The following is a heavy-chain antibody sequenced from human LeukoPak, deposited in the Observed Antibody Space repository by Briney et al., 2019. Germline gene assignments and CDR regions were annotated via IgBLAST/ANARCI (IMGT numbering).Heavy chain of an antibody. CDR3: ARDPDDILTGYYLDGYYYYMDV. V-gene: IGHV1-2*06. J-gene: IGHJ6*03. CDR1: GYTFTGYH. CDR2: INPNSGGT. Sequence: ASVKVSCKASGYTFTGYHMHWVRQAPGQGLEWMGRINPNSGGTNYAQKFQGRVTMTRDTSISTAYMELSRLRSDDTAVYYCARDPDDILTGYYLDGYYYYMDVWGKGTTVTASS. D-gene: IGHD3-9*01.